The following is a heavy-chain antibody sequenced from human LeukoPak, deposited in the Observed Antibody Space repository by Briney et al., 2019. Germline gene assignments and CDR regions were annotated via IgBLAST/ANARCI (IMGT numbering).Heavy chain of an antibody. D-gene: IGHD3-22*01. CDR3: ARRRSQYYYDSSGYSPSFDI. V-gene: IGHV5-51*01. CDR1: GYSFTSYW. Sequence: GESLKISCKGSGYSFTSYWIGWARQMPGKGLEWMGIIYPGDSDTRYSPSFQGQVTISADKSISTAYLQWSSLKASDTAMYYCARRRSQYYYDSSGYSPSFDIWGQGTMVTVSS. J-gene: IGHJ3*02. CDR2: IYPGDSDT.